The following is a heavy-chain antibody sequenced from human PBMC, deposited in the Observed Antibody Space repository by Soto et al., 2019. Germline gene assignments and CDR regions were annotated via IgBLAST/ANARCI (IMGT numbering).Heavy chain of an antibody. V-gene: IGHV4-59*01. CDR1: GGSISSYY. D-gene: IGHD7-27*01. CDR3: ARRWGTSFDF. CDR2: IYYSGST. J-gene: IGHJ4*02. Sequence: QVQLLESGPGLVKPSETLSLTCTVSGGSISSYYWSWIRQPPGKGLEWIGYIYYSGSTNYNPSLKSRVPISVDTSKNQFSLKVSSVTAADTAVYYCARRWGTSFDFWGQGTLVTVSS.